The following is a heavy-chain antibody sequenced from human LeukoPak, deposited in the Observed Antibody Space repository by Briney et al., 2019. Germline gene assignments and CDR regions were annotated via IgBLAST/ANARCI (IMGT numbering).Heavy chain of an antibody. Sequence: SETLFLTCTVSGGSITTYYWSWIRQPPGKGLEWIGYIFHSGITNYNTSFKSRVTISVDTSSNQFSLKLTSVTAADTAVYYCAGLAYSGASPDYWGQGTLVTVSS. CDR3: AGLAYSGASPDY. J-gene: IGHJ4*02. D-gene: IGHD1-26*01. CDR2: IFHSGIT. CDR1: GGSITTYY. V-gene: IGHV4-59*08.